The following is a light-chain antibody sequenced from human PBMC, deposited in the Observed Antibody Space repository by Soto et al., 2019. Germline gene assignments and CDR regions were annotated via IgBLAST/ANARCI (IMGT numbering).Light chain of an antibody. CDR3: SSFTGISTQV. CDR1: SSDVGGYNY. CDR2: EVK. Sequence: QSALTQPASVSGSPGQSITISCTGTSSDVGGYNYVSWYQQHPGKVPKLIIYEVKNRPSGVSSRFSGSKSGNTASLTISGLQPEDEADYYCSSFTGISTQVFGGGTQLT. V-gene: IGLV2-14*01. J-gene: IGLJ3*02.